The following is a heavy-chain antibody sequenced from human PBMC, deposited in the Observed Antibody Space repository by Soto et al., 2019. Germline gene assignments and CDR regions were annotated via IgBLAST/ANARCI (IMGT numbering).Heavy chain of an antibody. V-gene: IGHV4-39*01. D-gene: IGHD3-10*01. Sequence: QLHLQEPGQGLVNRWRTLSPPALVLGAPIAVVLYTWGGSPQPPGRGLEYIGGTYYSGRTYYNPSLKSRVTVSVDTSKNQFSLNLNSVTAADTAVYYCARHGSGSQYPIDHWGQGTLVTVSS. CDR2: TYYSGRT. J-gene: IGHJ4*02. CDR1: GAPIAVVLYT. CDR3: ARHGSGSQYPIDH.